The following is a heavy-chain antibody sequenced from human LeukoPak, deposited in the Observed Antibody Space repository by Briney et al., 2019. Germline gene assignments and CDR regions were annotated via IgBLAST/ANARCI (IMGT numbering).Heavy chain of an antibody. CDR1: GGTFSGYY. D-gene: IGHD3-10*01. CDR3: ARANYGSGNDAFDI. Sequence: SETLSLTCAVYGGTFSGYYWSWIRQPPGKGLEWIGEINHSGSTNYNPSLKSRVTISVDTSKNQFSLKLSSVTAADTAVYYCARANYGSGNDAFDIWGQGTMVTVSS. J-gene: IGHJ3*02. CDR2: INHSGST. V-gene: IGHV4-34*01.